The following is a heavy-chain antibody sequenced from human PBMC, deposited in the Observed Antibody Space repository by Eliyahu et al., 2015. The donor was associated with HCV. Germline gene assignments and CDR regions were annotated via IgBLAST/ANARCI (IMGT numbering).Heavy chain of an antibody. CDR2: ISYDGTNK. CDR3: AKGRLRVTPSFFDS. Sequence: QVQLVESGGGVVQPGGSLRLSCAASGFTFSSYAMHWVRQAPDKGLEWVAVISYDGTNKHYGDSVKGRFTISRDNSRNTLSLQMNSLRPEDTALYYCAKGRLRVTPSFFDSWGQGTLVAVSS. D-gene: IGHD2-21*01. CDR1: GFTFSSYA. J-gene: IGHJ4*02. V-gene: IGHV3-30*18.